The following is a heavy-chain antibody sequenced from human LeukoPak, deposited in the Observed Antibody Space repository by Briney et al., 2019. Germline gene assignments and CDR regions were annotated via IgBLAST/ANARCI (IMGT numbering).Heavy chain of an antibody. V-gene: IGHV3-23*01. CDR3: ARVPSIQWLVYYFDY. D-gene: IGHD6-19*01. J-gene: IGHJ4*02. CDR1: GFTFSSYA. CDR2: ISGSGGST. Sequence: PGGSLRLSCAASGFTFSSYAMHWVRQAPGKGLEWVSAISGSGGSTYYADSVKGRFTISRDNAKNTLYLQMNSLRAEDTAVYYCARVPSIQWLVYYFDYWGQGTLVTVSS.